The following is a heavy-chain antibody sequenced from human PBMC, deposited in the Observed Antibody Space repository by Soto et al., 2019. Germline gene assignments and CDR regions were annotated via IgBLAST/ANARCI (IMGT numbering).Heavy chain of an antibody. CDR2: TYYRSRWYN. CDR1: GDSVSSNSAA. D-gene: IGHD1-26*01. J-gene: IGHJ6*03. Sequence: SQTLSLTCAISGDSVSSNSAALNWIRQSPSRGLEWLGRTYYRSRWYNDYAVSVRSRITVNPDTSKNQFSLQLTSVTPEDTAVYYWPGATSQQWDYMDVWGKGTTVTVSS. V-gene: IGHV6-1*01. CDR3: PGATSQQWDYMDV.